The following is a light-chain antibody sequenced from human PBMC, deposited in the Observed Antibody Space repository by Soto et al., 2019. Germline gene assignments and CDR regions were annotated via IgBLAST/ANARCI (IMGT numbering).Light chain of an antibody. Sequence: ALTQPPSASGSPGQSVTISCTGTSSDVGGYNYVSWYQQHPGKAPKLMIYEVTKRPSGVPDRFSGSKSGNTASLTVSGLQAEDEADYYCSSISTISTFAFGGGTKVTVL. J-gene: IGLJ2*01. V-gene: IGLV2-8*01. CDR2: EVT. CDR1: SSDVGGYNY. CDR3: SSISTISTFA.